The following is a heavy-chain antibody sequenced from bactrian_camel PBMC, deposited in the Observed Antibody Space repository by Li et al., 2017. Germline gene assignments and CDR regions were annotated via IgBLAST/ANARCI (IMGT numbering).Heavy chain of an antibody. CDR3: AAAWYAYCSGSWGSGGSVHETAFPY. CDR1: SFPFSSYL. Sequence: VQLVESGGGLVQPGGSLRLSCAASSFPFSSYLMSWVRQASGKGLEWVSEIDKGGRITYYTNSVEGRFTISRDNAKNTLYLQMNSLKLEDTAMYYCAAAWYAYCSGSWGSGGSVHETAFPYRGQGTQVTVS. V-gene: IGHV3S40*01. CDR2: IDKGGRIT. D-gene: IGHD3*01. J-gene: IGHJ4*01.